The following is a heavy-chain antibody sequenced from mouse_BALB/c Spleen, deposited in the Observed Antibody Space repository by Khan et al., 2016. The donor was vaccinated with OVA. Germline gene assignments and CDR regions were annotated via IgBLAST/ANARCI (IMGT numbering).Heavy chain of an antibody. Sequence: QIQLVQSGPELKKPGETVKISCKASGYTFTNYGMNWVKQAPGKGLQWMGWINTYTGEPTYADDFKGRFAFSLDTSASTAYLQLNNLKNEDRATYFCARTSYVSDVMVYWGQGTSVTVSS. D-gene: IGHD1-1*01. CDR2: INTYTGEP. V-gene: IGHV9-1*02. CDR1: GYTFTNYG. J-gene: IGHJ4*01. CDR3: ARTSYVSDVMVY.